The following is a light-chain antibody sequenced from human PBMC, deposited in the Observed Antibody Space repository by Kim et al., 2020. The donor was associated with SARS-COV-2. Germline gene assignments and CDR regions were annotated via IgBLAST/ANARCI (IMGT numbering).Light chain of an antibody. J-gene: IGKJ1*01. Sequence: STGERATLPCRASQSVSSNLAWYQQKPGQAPRLLIHGASTRAIGIPARFSGSGSGTEFTLIISSLQSEDFALYYCQQYNKWPPWTFGQGTKVDIK. CDR3: QQYNKWPPWT. V-gene: IGKV3-15*01. CDR1: QSVSSN. CDR2: GAS.